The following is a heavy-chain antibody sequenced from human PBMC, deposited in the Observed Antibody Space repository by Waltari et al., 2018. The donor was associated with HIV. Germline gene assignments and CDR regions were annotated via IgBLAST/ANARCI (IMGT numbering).Heavy chain of an antibody. Sequence: QVQLVESGGGVVQPGTSLTLSCAVSGFPFCNFAIHWVRQSTGKGLEWLAVFWSDGAEISYADSVKGRFTVSKDSSQKTLYLHLTSLRAEDTALYYCARGYSSSRWIPLYHWGRGTLVTVSS. CDR1: GFPFCNFA. V-gene: IGHV3-33*01. J-gene: IGHJ4*02. D-gene: IGHD6-6*01. CDR2: FWSDGAEI. CDR3: ARGYSSSRWIPLYH.